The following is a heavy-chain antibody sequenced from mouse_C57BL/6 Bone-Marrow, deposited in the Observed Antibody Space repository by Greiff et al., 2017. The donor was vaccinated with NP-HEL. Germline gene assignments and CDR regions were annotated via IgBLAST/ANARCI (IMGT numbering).Heavy chain of an antibody. D-gene: IGHD2-2*01. J-gene: IGHJ2*01. CDR1: GYTFTSYW. V-gene: IGHV1-55*01. CDR3: ARSGIYYGYG. CDR2: IYPGSGST. Sequence: QVQLQQPGAELVKPGASVKMSCKASGYTFTSYWITWVKQRPGQGLEWIGDIYPGSGSTNYNEKFKSKATLTVDTSSSTAYMQLSSLASEDSAVYYCARSGIYYGYGWGQGTTLTVSS.